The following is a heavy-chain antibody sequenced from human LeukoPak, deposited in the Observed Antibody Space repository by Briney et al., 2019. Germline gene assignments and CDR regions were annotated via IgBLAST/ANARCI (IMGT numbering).Heavy chain of an antibody. D-gene: IGHD6-19*01. CDR3: ARERSYSSGWYGDAFDI. J-gene: IGHJ3*02. CDR1: GFTFSSYA. V-gene: IGHV3-48*03. Sequence: GGSLRLSCAASGFTFSSYAMHWVRQAPGKGLEWVSYISSSGSTIYYADSVKGRFTISRDNAKNSLYLQMNSLRAEDTAVYYCARERSYSSGWYGDAFDIWGQGTMVTVSS. CDR2: ISSSGSTI.